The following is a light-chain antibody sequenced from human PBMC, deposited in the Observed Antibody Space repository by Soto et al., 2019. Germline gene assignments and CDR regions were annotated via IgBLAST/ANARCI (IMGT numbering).Light chain of an antibody. CDR2: SAS. CDR1: ESIRDM. V-gene: IGKV1-39*01. Sequence: DIQMTQSPSSLSASVGDRVTIACRASESIRDMLNWYQQKPGKAPMLLLSSASILQSGVPSRFSGSGSETDFSLTISGLQPEDFATYFCQQSYSSPTFGPGTKVDLK. CDR3: QQSYSSPT. J-gene: IGKJ3*01.